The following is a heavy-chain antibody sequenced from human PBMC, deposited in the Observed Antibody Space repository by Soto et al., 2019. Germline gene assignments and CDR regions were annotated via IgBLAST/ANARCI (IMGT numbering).Heavy chain of an antibody. CDR3: ARLGGFCSSTSCYGFYGMDV. D-gene: IGHD2-2*01. CDR1: GGSISSGPYS. CDR2: FHYSENT. Sequence: QVQLQESGPGLVKPSETLSLTCTVSGGSISSGPYSWGWIRQPPGEGLEWIGTFHYSENTYYNPSLESRVTISVDTSKNQFSRKVTSVTVADTAMYYCARLGGFCSSTSCYGFYGMDVWGQGTTVIVSS. V-gene: IGHV4-39*01. J-gene: IGHJ6*02.